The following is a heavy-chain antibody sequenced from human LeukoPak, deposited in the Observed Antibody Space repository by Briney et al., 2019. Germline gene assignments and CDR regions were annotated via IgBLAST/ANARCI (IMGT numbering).Heavy chain of an antibody. CDR2: IYYSGST. D-gene: IGHD6-19*01. CDR3: ARDTGMAGIFDY. CDR1: GGSISSYY. Sequence: SETLSLTCTVSGGSISSYYWSWIRQPPGKGLEWIGYIYYSGSTNYNPSLKSRVTISVDTSKNQFSLKLSSVTAADTAVYYCARDTGMAGIFDYWGQGTLVTVSS. V-gene: IGHV4-59*01. J-gene: IGHJ4*02.